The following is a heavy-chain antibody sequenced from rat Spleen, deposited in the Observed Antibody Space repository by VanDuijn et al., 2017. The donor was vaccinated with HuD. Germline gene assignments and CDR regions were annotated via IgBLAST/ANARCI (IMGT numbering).Heavy chain of an antibody. D-gene: IGHD1-1*01. Sequence: EVQLVESGGGLVQPGRSLKLSCAASGFTFNNYWMTWIRQAPGQGLEWVASITNTGSSTYYPDSVKGRFTISRDNAKSTLFLQMDSLRSEDTATYYCATITAVHWFAFWGQGTLVTVSS. V-gene: IGHV5-31*01. CDR2: ITNTGSST. CDR1: GFTFNNYW. J-gene: IGHJ3*01. CDR3: ATITAVHWFAF.